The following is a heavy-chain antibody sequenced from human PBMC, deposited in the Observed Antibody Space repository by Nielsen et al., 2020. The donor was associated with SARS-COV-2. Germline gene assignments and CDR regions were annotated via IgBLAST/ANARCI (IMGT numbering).Heavy chain of an antibody. CDR3: ARDTSGSMDNWFDP. Sequence: ASVKVSCKTSGYTFTNYAINWVRQAPGQGLEWMGWLNTNTGDPTYAQGFTGRFVFSLDTSVSTAFLQISSLKAEDTGVYYCARDTSGSMDNWFDPWGQGTTVTVSS. CDR2: LNTNTGDP. J-gene: IGHJ5*02. CDR1: GYTFTNYA. D-gene: IGHD2-2*01. V-gene: IGHV7-4-1*02.